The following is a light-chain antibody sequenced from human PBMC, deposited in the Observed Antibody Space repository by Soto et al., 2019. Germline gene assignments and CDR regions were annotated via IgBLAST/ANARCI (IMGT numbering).Light chain of an antibody. CDR1: QSISNC. CDR3: QQCDSYWT. V-gene: IGKV1-5*03. J-gene: IGKJ1*01. CDR2: EAS. Sequence: DIQMTQSPSTLSASVGDRVIITCRASQSISNCLAWYQQKPGRAPKLLIYEASILEGGVPSRFSGSGFGTEFTLTISSLQPADIATYYCQQCDSYWTVGQGTKVEI.